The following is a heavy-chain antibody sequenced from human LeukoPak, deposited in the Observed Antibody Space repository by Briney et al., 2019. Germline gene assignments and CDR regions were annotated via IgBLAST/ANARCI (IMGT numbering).Heavy chain of an antibody. J-gene: IGHJ4*02. V-gene: IGHV3-23*01. CDR2: ISGSGGST. CDR1: GFTFSSYA. Sequence: GGSLRLSCAASGFTFSSYAMSWVRQAPGKGLEWVSAISGSGGSTYYADSVKGRFTISRDNAKNSLYLQMNSLRAEDTAVYYCARVPYGSGSSIDYWGQGTLVTVSS. CDR3: ARVPYGSGSSIDY. D-gene: IGHD3-10*01.